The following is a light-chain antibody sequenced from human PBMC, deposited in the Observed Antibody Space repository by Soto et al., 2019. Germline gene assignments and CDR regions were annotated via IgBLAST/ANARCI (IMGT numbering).Light chain of an antibody. CDR1: QTISNY. V-gene: IGKV1-5*03. CDR2: RSS. J-gene: IGKJ1*01. CDR3: QQYYIYAT. Sequence: DIQMTQSPSTLSASVGDRVTITCRASQTISNYLTWYQQRPGKAPKLLFYRSSILQNGVPSRFSDSGSGTEFTLTISSLQPDDFATYYCQQYYIYATFGQGARVYI.